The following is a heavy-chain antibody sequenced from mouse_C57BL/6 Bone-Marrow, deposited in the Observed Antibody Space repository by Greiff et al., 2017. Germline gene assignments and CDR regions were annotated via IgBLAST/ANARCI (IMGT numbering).Heavy chain of an antibody. CDR2: IDPSDSYT. D-gene: IGHD1-1*01. V-gene: IGHV1-69*01. CDR3: AREGIISYCYGSN. J-gene: IGHJ3*01. CDR1: GYTFTSYW. Sequence: QVQLQQPGAELVMPGASVKLSCKASGYTFTSYWMHWVKQRPGQGLEWIGEIDPSDSYTNYNQKFKGKSTLTVDKSSSTAYMQLSSLTSEDSAVYYCAREGIISYCYGSNWGQGTLVTVSA.